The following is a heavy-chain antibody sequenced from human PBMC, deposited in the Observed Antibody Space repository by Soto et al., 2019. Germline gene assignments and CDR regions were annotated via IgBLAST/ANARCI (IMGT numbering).Heavy chain of an antibody. CDR3: AGGLILSGSSFMDV. Sequence: ASVQVSCKASAYTFTSYDINWERQVTGQGLEWMGWMNPNSGNTGYAQKFQSRVTMTRNTSISTAYMELSSLSSEDTAVYYCAGGLILSGSSFMDVWGHGTTVTVS. J-gene: IGHJ6*02. CDR2: MNPNSGNT. D-gene: IGHD3-9*01. V-gene: IGHV1-8*01. CDR1: AYTFTSYD.